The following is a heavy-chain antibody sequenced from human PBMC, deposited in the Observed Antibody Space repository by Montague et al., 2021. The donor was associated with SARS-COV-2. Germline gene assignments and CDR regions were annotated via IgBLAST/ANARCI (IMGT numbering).Heavy chain of an antibody. CDR3: TRDYRSIVGDGLDI. Sequence: SLRLSCAASGFTFSNYDMNWVRQAPGKGPEWISYISTSAYTTSYAGSVKGRFTISRVNGKNSLYLLMNSLRVEDTAVYYCTRDYRSIVGDGLDIWGQGTKVTVSS. CDR2: ISTSAYTT. CDR1: GFTFSNYD. J-gene: IGHJ3*02. V-gene: IGHV3-48*03. D-gene: IGHD3-16*02.